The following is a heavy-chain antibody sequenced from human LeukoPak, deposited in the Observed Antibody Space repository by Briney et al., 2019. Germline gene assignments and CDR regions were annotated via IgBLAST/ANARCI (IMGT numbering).Heavy chain of an antibody. Sequence: PSETLSLTCTVSGGSISSYYWSWIRQPPGKGPEWIGYIYYSGSTNYNPSLKSRVTISVDTSKNQFSLKLSSVTAADTAVYYCARGAPNFTIDYWGQGTLVTVSS. J-gene: IGHJ4*02. CDR2: IYYSGST. CDR1: GGSISSYY. CDR3: ARGAPNFTIDY. D-gene: IGHD2-8*01. V-gene: IGHV4-59*01.